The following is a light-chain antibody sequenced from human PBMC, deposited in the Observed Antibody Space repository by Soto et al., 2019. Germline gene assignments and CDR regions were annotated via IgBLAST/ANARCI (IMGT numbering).Light chain of an antibody. CDR1: SSDVGGYNY. CDR3: SSYTSSSTPHVV. V-gene: IGLV2-14*01. Sequence: LAEPASVSGSPGQSITISCTGTSSDVGGYNYVSWYQQHPGKAPKLMIYEVSNRPSGVSNRFSGSKSGNTASLTISGLQAEDEADYYCSSYTSSSTPHVVFGGGTQLTVL. CDR2: EVS. J-gene: IGLJ2*01.